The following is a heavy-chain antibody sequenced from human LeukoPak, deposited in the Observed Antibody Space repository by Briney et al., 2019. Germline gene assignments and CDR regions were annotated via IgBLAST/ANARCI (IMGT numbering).Heavy chain of an antibody. CDR2: IFTSGIT. D-gene: IGHD4-17*01. J-gene: IGHJ3*02. CDR1: GGSISIYY. CDR3: SKDPNGNYVGAFDM. Sequence: SETLSLTCTVSGGSISIYYWNWIRQPAGKGLEWIGRIFTSGITNYNPSLKSRVTMSVDTSKNQFSLNLSSVIAADTAIYYCSKDPNGNYVGAFDMWGPGTMVTVSS. V-gene: IGHV4-4*07.